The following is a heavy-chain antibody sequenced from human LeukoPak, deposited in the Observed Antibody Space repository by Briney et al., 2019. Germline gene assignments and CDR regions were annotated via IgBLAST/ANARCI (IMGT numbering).Heavy chain of an antibody. V-gene: IGHV1-69*13. J-gene: IGHJ4*02. D-gene: IGHD3-22*01. Sequence: ASVKVSCQASGYTFTSYGISWVRQAPGQGLEWMGGIIPIFGTANYAQKFQGRVTITADESTSTAYMELSSLRSEDTAVYYCASLYDSSGYQNPFDYWGQGTLVTVSS. CDR3: ASLYDSSGYQNPFDY. CDR1: GYTFTSYG. CDR2: IIPIFGTA.